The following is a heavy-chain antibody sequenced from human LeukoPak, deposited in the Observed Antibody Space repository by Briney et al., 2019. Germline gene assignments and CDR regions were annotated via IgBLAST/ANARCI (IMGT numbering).Heavy chain of an antibody. Sequence: SETLSLTCAVSGGSISSGGYSWSWIRQPPGKGLEWIGYIYHSGSTYCNPSLKSRVTISVDRSKNQFSLKLSSVTAADTAVYYCASSSTSYYYYGMDVWGQGTTVTVSS. CDR1: GGSISSGGYS. CDR2: IYHSGST. CDR3: ASSSTSYYYYGMDV. J-gene: IGHJ6*02. D-gene: IGHD2-2*01. V-gene: IGHV4-30-2*01.